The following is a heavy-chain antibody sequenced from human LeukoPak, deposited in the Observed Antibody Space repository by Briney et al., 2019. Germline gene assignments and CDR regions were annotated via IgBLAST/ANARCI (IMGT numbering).Heavy chain of an antibody. CDR2: IKHSGST. Sequence: SETLSLTCAVYGVSFSGHYWTWIRQPPGRGLEWIGEIKHSGSTTSNPSLNKRVTISVDTSKSPFSLKLASVTAADTAVYYCARPRYGSGSLDSWGQGTLVTVSS. D-gene: IGHD3-10*01. V-gene: IGHV4-34*01. J-gene: IGHJ4*02. CDR3: ARPRYGSGSLDS. CDR1: GVSFSGHY.